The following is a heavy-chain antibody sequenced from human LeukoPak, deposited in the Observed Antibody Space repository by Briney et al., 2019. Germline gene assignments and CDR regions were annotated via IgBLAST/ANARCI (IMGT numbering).Heavy chain of an antibody. CDR1: GGSISSGSYY. CDR2: IYTSGST. CDR3: ARSIDYDFWSGYYGAFDI. V-gene: IGHV4-61*02. J-gene: IGHJ3*02. Sequence: SETLSLTCTVSGGSISSGSYYWSRIRQPAGKGLEWIGRIYTSGSTNYNPSLKSRVTISVDTSKNQFSLKLSSVTAADTAVYYCARSIDYDFWSGYYGAFDIWGQGTMVTVSS. D-gene: IGHD3-3*01.